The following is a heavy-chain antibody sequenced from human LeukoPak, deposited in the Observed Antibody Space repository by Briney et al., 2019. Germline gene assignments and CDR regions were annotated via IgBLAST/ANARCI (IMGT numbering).Heavy chain of an antibody. CDR3: PRDPGSYGNAFDI. J-gene: IGHJ3*02. V-gene: IGHV1-18*01. CDR2: IRADSGDT. CDR1: GYTFTNYG. Sequence: ASVKVSCTASGYTFTNYGISWVRQAPGQGLEWIGWIRADSGDTNYAQKFQGRVTITRDTSTSTAYMERRSLRSDDTAVYYWPRDPGSYGNAFDIWGQGTMVTVSA. D-gene: IGHD3-16*01.